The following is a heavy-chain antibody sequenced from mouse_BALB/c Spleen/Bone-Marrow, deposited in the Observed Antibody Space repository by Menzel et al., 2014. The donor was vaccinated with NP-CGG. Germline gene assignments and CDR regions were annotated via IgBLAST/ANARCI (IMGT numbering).Heavy chain of an antibody. J-gene: IGHJ3*01. CDR1: GFDFSSYW. Sequence: EVQLQESGGGLVQPGGSLKLSCAASGFDFSSYWMNWVRQAPGKGLEWIGEINPDSSTINYTPSLKDKFIISRDNAKNTLYLQMSKVRSEDTALYYCARLHYYGYGAYWGQGTQVTVSA. V-gene: IGHV4-1*02. D-gene: IGHD1-2*01. CDR2: INPDSSTI. CDR3: ARLHYYGYGAY.